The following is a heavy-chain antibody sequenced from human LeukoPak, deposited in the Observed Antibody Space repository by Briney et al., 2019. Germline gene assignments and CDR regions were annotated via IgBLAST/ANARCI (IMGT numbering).Heavy chain of an antibody. V-gene: IGHV1-69*04. CDR1: GGSFSGYD. CDR3: ARGIGDGYSTPRMAFDY. Sequence: SVKVSCKASGGSFSGYDISWVRQAPGQGLEWMGRIIPILDITNYAQKFQGRVTFTADKSATTAYMELSSLRSEDTAVYYCARGIGDGYSTPRMAFDYWGQGTLVTVSS. J-gene: IGHJ4*02. D-gene: IGHD5-24*01. CDR2: IIPILDIT.